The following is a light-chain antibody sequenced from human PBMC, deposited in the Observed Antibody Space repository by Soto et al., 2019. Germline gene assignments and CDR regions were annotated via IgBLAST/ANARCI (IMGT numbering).Light chain of an antibody. CDR1: QSFTSRS. Sequence: VLAQSPGTRAWSPWETSTRSSRASQSFTSRSLAWYQQKPGLAPRLLFSGASNRAAGIPDRFRGSGSGTDFTLTISRLEPEDFAVYYCQQYDSSPRTFGQGTKVE. CDR2: GAS. V-gene: IGKV3-20*01. J-gene: IGKJ1*01. CDR3: QQYDSSPRT.